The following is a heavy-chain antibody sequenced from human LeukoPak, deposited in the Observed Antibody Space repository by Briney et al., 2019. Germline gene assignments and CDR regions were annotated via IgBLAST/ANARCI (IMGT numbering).Heavy chain of an antibody. CDR1: GGSVSSGSYY. Sequence: PSETLSLTCTVSGGSVSSGSYYWSWIRQPPGKGLEWIGYIYYSGSTKYNSSLKSRVTISIDTSKNQFSLKMSSVTAADTAVYYWARVSRGMDVWGQGTTVTVSS. V-gene: IGHV4-61*01. J-gene: IGHJ6*01. CDR2: IYYSGST. CDR3: ARVSRGMDV.